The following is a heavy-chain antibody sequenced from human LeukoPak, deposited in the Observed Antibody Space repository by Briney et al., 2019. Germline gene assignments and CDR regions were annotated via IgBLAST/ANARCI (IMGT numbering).Heavy chain of an antibody. Sequence: TLSLTCTVSGVSISSCSYYWSWLRQPAGKGLEWIVRIYASESINYNPSHKSRVTISVDTSKHQFSLKLSSVTAADTAVYYCARDHLGVSEYSGYDPWGFDPWGQGTLVTVSS. J-gene: IGHJ5*02. CDR3: ARDHLGVSEYSGYDPWGFDP. V-gene: IGHV4-61*02. CDR2: IYASESI. CDR1: GVSISSCSYY. D-gene: IGHD5-12*01.